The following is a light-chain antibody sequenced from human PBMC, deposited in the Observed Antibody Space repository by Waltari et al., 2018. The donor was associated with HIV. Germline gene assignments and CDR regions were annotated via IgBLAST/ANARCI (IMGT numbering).Light chain of an antibody. Sequence: QSLLTQPPSASGTPGQRVTISCSGRSSNIGRTCVDWYQHLPGTAPKPLIYRKNQLPSGVPDRFSGSKSGTSASLAISGLRSEDEADYYCATWNDSLSGYVFGTGTKVTV. CDR2: RKN. J-gene: IGLJ1*01. CDR3: ATWNDSLSGYV. V-gene: IGLV1-47*01. CDR1: SSNIGRTC.